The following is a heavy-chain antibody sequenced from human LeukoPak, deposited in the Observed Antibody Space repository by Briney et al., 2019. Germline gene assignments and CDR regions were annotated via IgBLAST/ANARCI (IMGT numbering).Heavy chain of an antibody. Sequence: GGSLRLSCAASGFTFSSYWMSWVRQAPGKGLEWVANINQDGSEKYYVDSVKGRFTISRDNVKNSMYLQMNSLRAEDTAVYYCAREDGDTYYDLLTGSPRLRNWFDPWGQGTLVTVSS. D-gene: IGHD3-9*01. J-gene: IGHJ5*02. CDR1: GFTFSSYW. V-gene: IGHV3-7*01. CDR3: AREDGDTYYDLLTGSPRLRNWFDP. CDR2: INQDGSEK.